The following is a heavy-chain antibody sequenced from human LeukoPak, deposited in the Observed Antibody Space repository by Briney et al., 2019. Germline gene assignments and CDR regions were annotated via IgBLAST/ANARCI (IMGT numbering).Heavy chain of an antibody. V-gene: IGHV1-3*01. CDR1: GYTFTSFA. CDR2: ISAGNGNT. D-gene: IGHD1-26*01. J-gene: IGHJ4*02. Sequence: ASVTVSCTASGYTFTSFAIHWVRQAPGQRLEWMGWISAGNGNTKYSQNFQGRVTFISNTSATTAFMELSSLRSEDAAVYYCARDSGSGNNDYWGQGALVTVSS. CDR3: ARDSGSGNNDY.